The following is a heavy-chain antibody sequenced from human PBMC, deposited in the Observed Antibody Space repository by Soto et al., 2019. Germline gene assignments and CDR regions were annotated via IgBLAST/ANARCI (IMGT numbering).Heavy chain of an antibody. CDR3: ARHLEEQQLVLSYYYGMDV. V-gene: IGHV4-39*01. CDR1: GGLISRSSNY. D-gene: IGHD6-13*01. J-gene: IGHJ6*02. CDR2: IYYSGST. Sequence: SEAWCVRSSGSGGLISRSSNYGGCLRLAPGKGLEWIGSIYYSGSTYYNPSLKSRVTISVDTSKNQFSLKLSSVTAADTAVYYCARHLEEQQLVLSYYYGMDVWGQATTVT.